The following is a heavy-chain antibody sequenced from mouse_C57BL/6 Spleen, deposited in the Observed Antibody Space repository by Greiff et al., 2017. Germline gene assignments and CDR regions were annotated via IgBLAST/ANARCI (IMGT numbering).Heavy chain of an antibody. Sequence: VQLQQSGPVLVKPGASVKMSCKASGYTFTDYYMNWVKQSHGKSLEWIGVINPYNGGTSYNQKFKGKATLTVDKSSSTAYMELNSLTSEDSAVYYCADYYGMWYFDVWGTGTTVTVSS. CDR3: ADYYGMWYFDV. J-gene: IGHJ1*03. CDR2: INPYNGGT. CDR1: GYTFTDYY. D-gene: IGHD1-1*01. V-gene: IGHV1-19*01.